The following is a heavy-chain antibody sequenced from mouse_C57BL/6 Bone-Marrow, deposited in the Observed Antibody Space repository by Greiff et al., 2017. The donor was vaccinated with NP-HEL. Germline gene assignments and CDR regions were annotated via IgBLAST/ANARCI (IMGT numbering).Heavy chain of an antibody. CDR3: AIYSHSFSDY. CDR2: INPGSGGT. V-gene: IGHV1-54*01. J-gene: IGHJ4*01. Sequence: VHLVESGAELVRPGTSVKVSCKASGYAFTNYLIEWVKQRPGQGLEWIGVINPGSGGTNYNEKFKGKATLTADKSSSTAYMQLSSLTSEDSAVYFCAIYSHSFSDYWGQGTSVTVSS. CDR1: GYAFTNYL. D-gene: IGHD2-12*01.